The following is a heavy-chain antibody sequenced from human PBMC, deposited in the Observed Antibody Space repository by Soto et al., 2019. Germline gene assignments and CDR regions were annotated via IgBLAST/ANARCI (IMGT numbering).Heavy chain of an antibody. D-gene: IGHD7-27*01. Sequence: QVQLVQSGAEVKKPGSSVKVSCKASGGTFSSYAISWARQAPGQGLEWMGGIIPIFGTADYAQKLQGRVTITADEATSTADMERTSLRSEDTAVYYWATTEMGNYYYGMDVWGQGTKVTVSS. V-gene: IGHV1-69*12. CDR3: ATTEMGNYYYGMDV. J-gene: IGHJ6*02. CDR1: GGTFSSYA. CDR2: IIPIFGTA.